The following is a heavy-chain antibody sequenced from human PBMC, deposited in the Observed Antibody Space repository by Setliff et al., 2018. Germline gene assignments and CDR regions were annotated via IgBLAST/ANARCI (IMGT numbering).Heavy chain of an antibody. Sequence: SVKVSCKASGGAFSNYGITWVRQAPGQGLEWMGGIIPIFGTTTYAQKFLGRVTITTDESSSTGYMEQSSLRSEDTAVYFCARDRFYNSWSGTSITAPHDAFDIWGQGTMVTVSS. V-gene: IGHV1-69*05. J-gene: IGHJ3*02. D-gene: IGHD3-3*01. CDR3: ARDRFYNSWSGTSITAPHDAFDI. CDR2: IIPIFGTT. CDR1: GGAFSNYG.